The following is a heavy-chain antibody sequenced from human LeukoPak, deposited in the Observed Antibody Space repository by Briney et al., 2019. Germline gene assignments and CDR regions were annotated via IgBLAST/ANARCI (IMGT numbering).Heavy chain of an antibody. V-gene: IGHV1-2*04. D-gene: IGHD4-23*01. CDR2: INPNSGGT. Sequence: ASVKVSCKASGYTFTGYYMHWVRQAPGQGLEWMGWINPNSGGTNYAQKFQGWVTMTRDTSISTAYMELSRLRSDDTAVYYCARHFELRSGYSPFDYWGQGTLVTVSS. J-gene: IGHJ4*02. CDR3: ARHFELRSGYSPFDY. CDR1: GYTFTGYY.